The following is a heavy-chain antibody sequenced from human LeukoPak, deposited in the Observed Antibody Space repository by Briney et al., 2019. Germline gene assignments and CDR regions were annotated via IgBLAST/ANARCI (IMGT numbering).Heavy chain of an antibody. Sequence: PGGSLRLSCAASGITFTTYWMHWVRQAPGKGLVWVSHINSDGSITSYADSVKGRFTISRDNAKNTLYLQMNSLRAEDTAVYYCARDAVGTANAVWGQGTTVTVSS. CDR3: ARDAVGTANAV. CDR2: INSDGSIT. D-gene: IGHD5-18*01. CDR1: GITFTTYW. J-gene: IGHJ6*02. V-gene: IGHV3-74*01.